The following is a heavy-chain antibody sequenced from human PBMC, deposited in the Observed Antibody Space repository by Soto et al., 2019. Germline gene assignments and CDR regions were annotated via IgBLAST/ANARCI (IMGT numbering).Heavy chain of an antibody. J-gene: IGHJ4*02. CDR3: ARIPYYDSSGYPTYYFDY. CDR2: FDPEIGET. CDR1: GYTLTELS. D-gene: IGHD3-22*01. V-gene: IGHV1-24*01. Sequence: GASVKVSCKVSGYTLTELSMHWLRQAPGKGLEWMGTFDPEIGETVYAQKFRGRVTMTEDTSTDTAYMELSSLRSEDTAVYYCARIPYYDSSGYPTYYFDYWGQGTLVTVSS.